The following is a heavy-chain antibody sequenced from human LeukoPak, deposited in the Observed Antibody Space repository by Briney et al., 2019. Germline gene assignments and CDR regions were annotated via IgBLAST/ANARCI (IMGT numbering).Heavy chain of an antibody. D-gene: IGHD2-2*01. Sequence: GASVKVSCKASGYTFTSYGIHWVRQAPGQGLGWMGWINTNTGNPTYAQGFTGRFVFSLDTSVSTAYLQISSLKAEDTAVYYCARGSRGSTDYWGQGTLVTVSS. J-gene: IGHJ4*02. V-gene: IGHV7-4-1*02. CDR1: GYTFTSYG. CDR3: ARGSRGSTDY. CDR2: INTNTGNP.